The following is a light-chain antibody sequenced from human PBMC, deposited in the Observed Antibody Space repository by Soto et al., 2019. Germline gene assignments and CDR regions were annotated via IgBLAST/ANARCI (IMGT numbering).Light chain of an antibody. CDR3: GSYAGSYAWV. CDR2: DVS. Sequence: QSALPQPRSVSGSPGQSVTISCTGTSSDVGAYNYVSWYQHHPGKAPKVMIYDVSERPSGVPDRFSGSKSDNKASLTISGLQAEDESDYYCGSYAGSYAWVFGGGTKLTVL. V-gene: IGLV2-11*01. CDR1: SSDVGAYNY. J-gene: IGLJ3*02.